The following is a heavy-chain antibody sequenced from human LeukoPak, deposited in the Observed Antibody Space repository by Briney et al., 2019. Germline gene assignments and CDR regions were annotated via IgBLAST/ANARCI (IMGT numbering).Heavy chain of an antibody. V-gene: IGHV3-21*01. CDR2: ISSSSSYI. CDR1: GFTFSSYS. D-gene: IGHD5-18*01. Sequence: GGSLRLSCAASGFTFSSYSMNWVRQAPGKGLEWVSSISSSSSYIYYADSVKGRFTISRDNAKNSLYLQMNSLRAEGTAVYYCARFLDTAMVNGYWGQGTLVTVSS. J-gene: IGHJ4*02. CDR3: ARFLDTAMVNGY.